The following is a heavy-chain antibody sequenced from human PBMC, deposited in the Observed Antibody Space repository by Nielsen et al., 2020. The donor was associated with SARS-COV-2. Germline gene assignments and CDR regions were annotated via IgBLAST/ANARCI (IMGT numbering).Heavy chain of an antibody. CDR1: GGTFKSYV. Sequence: SVKVSCKASGGTFKSYVISWVRQAPGQGLEWMGAIIPVLDTVNYAQKFQGRVTMTRDTSTSTVYMELSSLRSEDTAVYYCARDRGDYGDYGHWGQGTLVTVSS. J-gene: IGHJ4*02. D-gene: IGHD4-17*01. CDR3: ARDRGDYGDYGH. CDR2: IIPVLDTV. V-gene: IGHV1-69*10.